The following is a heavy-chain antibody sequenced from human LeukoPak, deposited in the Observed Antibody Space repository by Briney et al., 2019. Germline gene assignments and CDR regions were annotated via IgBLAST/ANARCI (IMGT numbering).Heavy chain of an antibody. CDR1: GSTFISYW. J-gene: IGHJ4*02. CDR3: ARGPHYDFLTGYYSSHFDY. Sequence: GESLKISCQGSGSTFISYWIGGVRQLPGKGLEWMGVLYPGDSYTRYSPSFQGQVTTSVDKSTSTAYLQWISLRASGTAMYYCARGPHYDFLTGYYSSHFDYWGQGTLVSVSS. D-gene: IGHD3-9*01. CDR2: LYPGDSYT. V-gene: IGHV5-51*01.